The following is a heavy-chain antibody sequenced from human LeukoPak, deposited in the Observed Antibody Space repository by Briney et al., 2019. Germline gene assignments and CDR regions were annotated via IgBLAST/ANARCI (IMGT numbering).Heavy chain of an antibody. Sequence: ASVKVSCKASGYTFTAYYLHWVRQAPGQGLEWMGWINPNSGGINYAQRFQGTVTMTRDTSISTAYMELSSLRSDDTAVYYCGMYNSTWYVGYWGQGTLVTVSS. D-gene: IGHD6-13*01. V-gene: IGHV1-2*02. CDR3: GMYNSTWYVGY. CDR2: INPNSGGI. J-gene: IGHJ4*02. CDR1: GYTFTAYY.